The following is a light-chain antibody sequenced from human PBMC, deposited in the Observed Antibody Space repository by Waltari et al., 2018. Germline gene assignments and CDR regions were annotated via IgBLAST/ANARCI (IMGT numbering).Light chain of an antibody. CDR3: VLYMGGGIWV. V-gene: IGLV8-61*01. J-gene: IGLJ3*02. CDR2: STN. CDR1: SGSVSTTYY. Sequence: QTVVTQEPSFSVSPGGTVTLTCGLSSGSVSTTYYPSWYQQTPGQAPRTLIYSTNTRSSGVPDRCAGSILGNKAALTSTGAQADDESDYYCVLYMGGGIWVFGGGTKLTVL.